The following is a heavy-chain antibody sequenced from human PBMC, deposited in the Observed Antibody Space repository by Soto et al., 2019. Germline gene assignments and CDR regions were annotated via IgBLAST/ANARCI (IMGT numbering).Heavy chain of an antibody. V-gene: IGHV3-23*01. D-gene: IGHD4-17*01. CDR3: ARRTVGWYFDL. J-gene: IGHJ2*01. Sequence: EVPLLESGGGLVQPGGSLRLSCAASGFTFSFYAMNWVRQAPGKGLEWVSVISGSGGSTYYADSVKGRFTISRDNSKNTLYLQMNSLRAEDTAVYYCARRTVGWYFDLWGRGTLVTVSS. CDR2: ISGSGGST. CDR1: GFTFSFYA.